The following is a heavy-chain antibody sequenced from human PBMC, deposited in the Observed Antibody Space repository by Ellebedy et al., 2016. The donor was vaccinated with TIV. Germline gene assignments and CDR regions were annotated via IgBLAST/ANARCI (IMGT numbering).Heavy chain of an antibody. CDR2: CYSIATT. J-gene: IGHJ6*02. Sequence: SETLSLTCTVSGGSVSSGSHYWNWIRQRPGKGLEGIGSCYSIATTNSNPSLTSRVTISEDTSKNQFSLRLSSVTAADTAVYDCAGGSYTHNGMDVWGRGTTVIVSS. D-gene: IGHD1-26*01. V-gene: IGHV4-61*01. CDR1: GGSVSSGSHY. CDR3: AGGSYTHNGMDV.